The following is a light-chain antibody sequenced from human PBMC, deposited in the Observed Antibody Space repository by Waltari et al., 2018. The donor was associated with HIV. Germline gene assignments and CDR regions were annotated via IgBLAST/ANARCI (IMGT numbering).Light chain of an antibody. J-gene: IGLJ3*02. Sequence: SYELAQPPSVSVSSGQTASISCSGNNLGNKYVSWYQQRSGQSPLLVLYQDTKPPSGVPERFSGPNSGNTATLTINETQPLDEGEYSCQTWDSGTIVFGGGTKLSVL. V-gene: IGLV3-1*01. CDR1: NLGNKY. CDR3: QTWDSGTIV. CDR2: QDT.